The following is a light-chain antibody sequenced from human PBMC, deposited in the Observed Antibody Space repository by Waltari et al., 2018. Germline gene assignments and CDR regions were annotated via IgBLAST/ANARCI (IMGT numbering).Light chain of an antibody. CDR2: EVN. Sequence: QSALTQPASVSGSPGQSITISCPGTSSDVERYNLVSWYQQHPGKAPKVMIYEVNKRAPGVSNRLSGSKSGNTATLTISGLQAEDEADYYCCSYAGSTTYVFGTGTRVTVL. V-gene: IGLV2-23*02. J-gene: IGLJ1*01. CDR3: CSYAGSTTYV. CDR1: SSDVERYNL.